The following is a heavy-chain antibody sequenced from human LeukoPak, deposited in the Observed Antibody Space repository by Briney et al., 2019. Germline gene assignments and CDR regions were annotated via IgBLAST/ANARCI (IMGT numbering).Heavy chain of an antibody. CDR3: AGATYYNDSSGYADI. CDR1: GFTFSSHW. V-gene: IGHV3-74*01. Sequence: PGGSLRLSCAASGFTFSSHWMHWVRQAPGKGLLWVPRINSDGSTTSYADSVKGRFTISRDNAKNTLYLQMNSLRAEDTAVYYCAGATYYNDSSGYADIWGQGTMVTVSS. D-gene: IGHD3-22*01. CDR2: INSDGSTT. J-gene: IGHJ3*02.